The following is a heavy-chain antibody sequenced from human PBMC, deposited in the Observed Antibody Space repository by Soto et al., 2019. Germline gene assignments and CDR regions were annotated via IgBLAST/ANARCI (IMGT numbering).Heavy chain of an antibody. CDR1: GASISNAY. Sequence: QMQLQESGPGLVKPSETLSLTCTVSGASISNAYWSWIRQAAGTRLEWIGRIHSSGTFNYNPSLKNRVSISRDTSKNKISLKLSSVTAADAAVYYCAKDNIVSKGYGMDVWGQGTTVTVSS. V-gene: IGHV4-4*07. D-gene: IGHD5-12*01. CDR2: IHSSGTF. J-gene: IGHJ6*02. CDR3: AKDNIVSKGYGMDV.